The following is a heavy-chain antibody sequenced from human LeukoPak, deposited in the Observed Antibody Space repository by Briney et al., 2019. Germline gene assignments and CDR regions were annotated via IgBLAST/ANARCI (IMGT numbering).Heavy chain of an antibody. CDR1: GFTFDDYA. V-gene: IGHV3-9*01. D-gene: IGHD3-9*01. J-gene: IGHJ4*02. Sequence: PGRSLRLSCAASGFTFDDYAMHWVRQAPGKGLEWVSGISWNSGSIGYADSVKGRFTISRDNAKNSLYLQMNSLRAEDTALYYCAKGADLTGYYCIDYWGQGTLVTVSS. CDR2: ISWNSGSI. CDR3: AKGADLTGYYCIDY.